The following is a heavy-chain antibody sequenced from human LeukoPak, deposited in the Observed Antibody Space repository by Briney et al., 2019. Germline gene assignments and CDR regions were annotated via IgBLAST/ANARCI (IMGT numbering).Heavy chain of an antibody. CDR1: GGSISSYY. J-gene: IGHJ3*02. D-gene: IGHD2-2*02. V-gene: IGHV4-59*01. Sequence: SETLSLTCTVSGGSISSYYWSWIRQPPGKGLEWIGYIYYSGSTNYNPSLKSRVTISVDTSKNQFSLKLSSVTAADTAVYYYARGLYDAFDIWGQGTMVTVSS. CDR3: ARGLYDAFDI. CDR2: IYYSGST.